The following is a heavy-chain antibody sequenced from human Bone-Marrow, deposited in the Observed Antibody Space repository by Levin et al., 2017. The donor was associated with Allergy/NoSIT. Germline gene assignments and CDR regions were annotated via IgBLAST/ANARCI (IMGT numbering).Heavy chain of an antibody. CDR2: ISAAGANT. CDR3: AKDGGWGVGYFDH. Sequence: GESLKISCAASGFTFRNYAMNWVRQAPGKGLEWVSAISAAGANTYYADSVKGRFTMSRDNSKNTLTLQMSSLSAEDTAIYYCAKDGGWGVGYFDHWGQGALVTFSS. CDR1: GFTFRNYA. D-gene: IGHD3-10*01. V-gene: IGHV3-23*01. J-gene: IGHJ4*02.